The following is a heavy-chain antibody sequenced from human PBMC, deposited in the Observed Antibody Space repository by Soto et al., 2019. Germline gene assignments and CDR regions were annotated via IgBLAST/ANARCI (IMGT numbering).Heavy chain of an antibody. Sequence: QVQLQESGPGLVKPSQTLSLTCTVSGGSISSGDYYWSWIRQPPGKGLEWIGYIYYSGSTHYNPPLKRRVTRSADTAKNQFSLKLSSVTAADTAVYYCARARGARYFDYWGQGTLVTVSS. J-gene: IGHJ4*02. CDR1: GGSISSGDYY. CDR3: ARARGARYFDY. D-gene: IGHD2-15*01. CDR2: IYYSGST. V-gene: IGHV4-30-4*01.